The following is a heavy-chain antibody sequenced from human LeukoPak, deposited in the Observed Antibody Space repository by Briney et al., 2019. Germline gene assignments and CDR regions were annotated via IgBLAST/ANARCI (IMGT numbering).Heavy chain of an antibody. Sequence: KAGGSLRLSCAASGFTFSSYSMNWVRQAPGKGLEWVSSISISSSYIYYADSGKGRFTISRDNAKHSLYLQMNSLRAEDTAVYYCARVGRIAVAAMGGYYYYYMDVWGQGTTVTVSS. CDR2: ISISSSYI. V-gene: IGHV3-21*01. J-gene: IGHJ6*03. CDR3: ARVGRIAVAAMGGYYYYYMDV. CDR1: GFTFSSYS. D-gene: IGHD6-19*01.